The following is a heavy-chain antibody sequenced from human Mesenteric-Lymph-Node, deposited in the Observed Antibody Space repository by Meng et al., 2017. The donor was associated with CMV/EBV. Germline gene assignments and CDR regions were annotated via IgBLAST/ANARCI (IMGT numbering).Heavy chain of an antibody. V-gene: IGHV4-39*01. Sequence: QLQLQESGPGLVKPSETLSLTRTVPGGSISNSSYYWGWIRQPPGKGLEWIGSIYYSGSTYYNPSLKSRVTISVDTSKNQFSLKLSSVTAADTAVYYCARPHYYGSGSSPWFDPWGQGTLVTVSS. D-gene: IGHD3-10*01. CDR1: GGSISNSSYY. CDR2: IYYSGST. CDR3: ARPHYYGSGSSPWFDP. J-gene: IGHJ5*02.